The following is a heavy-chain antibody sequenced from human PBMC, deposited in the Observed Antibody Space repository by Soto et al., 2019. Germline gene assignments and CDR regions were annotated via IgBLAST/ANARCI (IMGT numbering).Heavy chain of an antibody. CDR2: IIPIFGTA. CDR3: AVKEGWYANWYFDL. D-gene: IGHD6-19*01. Sequence: QVQLVQSGAEVKKPGYSVKVSCKASGGTFSSYAISWLRQAPGQGLEWMGGIIPIFGTANYAQKFQGRVTITADESTSTAYMELSSLRSEDTAVYYCAVKEGWYANWYFDLWGRGTLVTVSS. CDR1: GGTFSSYA. J-gene: IGHJ2*01. V-gene: IGHV1-69*01.